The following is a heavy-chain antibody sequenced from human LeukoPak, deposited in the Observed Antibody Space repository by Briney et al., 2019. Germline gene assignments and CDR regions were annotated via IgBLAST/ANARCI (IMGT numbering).Heavy chain of an antibody. Sequence: GGSLRLSCAASGFALSKYWMSWVRQAPGKGLEWVANIKQDESEKYYVDSVKGRFTISRDNADNSLYLQMNSLKVEDTAVYYCAREGIAATADYWGQGTLVTVSS. CDR1: GFALSKYW. CDR2: IKQDESEK. J-gene: IGHJ4*02. CDR3: AREGIAATADY. D-gene: IGHD6-13*01. V-gene: IGHV3-7*01.